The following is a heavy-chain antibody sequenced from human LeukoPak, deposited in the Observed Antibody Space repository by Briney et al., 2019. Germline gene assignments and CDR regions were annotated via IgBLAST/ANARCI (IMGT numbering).Heavy chain of an antibody. CDR1: GDSISGYY. D-gene: IGHD6-13*01. CDR2: IYSSGST. Sequence: PSETLSLTCTVSGDSISGYYWSWIRQPAGKGLEWIGRIYSSGSTNYNPSLKSRVTMSVDTSKNQFSLRLTSVTAADTAVYYCARENSSLDYWGQGTLVTVSS. CDR3: ARENSSLDY. V-gene: IGHV4-4*07. J-gene: IGHJ4*02.